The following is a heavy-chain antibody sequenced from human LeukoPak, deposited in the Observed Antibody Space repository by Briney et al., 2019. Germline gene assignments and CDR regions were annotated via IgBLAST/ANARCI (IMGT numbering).Heavy chain of an antibody. CDR2: IKSDGRST. V-gene: IGHV3-74*01. CDR3: ARWRGSSDAFDI. Sequence: GGSLRLSCAASGLTFSSHWMHWVRQAPGKGLVWVSRIKSDGRSTSYADSVKGRFTISRDNAKNTLYLQMNSLRVEDTAVYYCARWRGSSDAFDIWGQGTMVTVSS. D-gene: IGHD3-10*01. J-gene: IGHJ3*02. CDR1: GLTFSSHW.